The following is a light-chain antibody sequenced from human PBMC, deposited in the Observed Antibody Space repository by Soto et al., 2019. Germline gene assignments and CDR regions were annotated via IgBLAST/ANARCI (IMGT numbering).Light chain of an antibody. Sequence: IVMTQTPLSLSVTPGQPASISCKSSQSLLQSDGNTCLYCYLQKPVQPPQLLIYAVSNRFSGVPDRFSGSGSGTDFTLKISRVEAEDVGVYYCMQSIQLPRTFGQGTKVDIK. CDR2: AVS. CDR1: QSLLQSDGNTC. V-gene: IGKV2D-29*01. CDR3: MQSIQLPRT. J-gene: IGKJ1*01.